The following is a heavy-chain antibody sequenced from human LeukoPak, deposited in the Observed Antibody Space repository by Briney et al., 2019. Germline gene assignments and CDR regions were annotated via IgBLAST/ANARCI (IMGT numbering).Heavy chain of an antibody. Sequence: GASVKVSCKASGGTFISYAISWVRQAPGQGLEWMGGIIPIFGTANYAQKFQGRVTITADKSTSTAYMELSSLRSEDTAVYYCARGVVGATTPFDYWGQGTLVTVSS. J-gene: IGHJ4*02. V-gene: IGHV1-69*06. CDR3: ARGVVGATTPFDY. CDR2: IIPIFGTA. CDR1: GGTFISYA. D-gene: IGHD1-26*01.